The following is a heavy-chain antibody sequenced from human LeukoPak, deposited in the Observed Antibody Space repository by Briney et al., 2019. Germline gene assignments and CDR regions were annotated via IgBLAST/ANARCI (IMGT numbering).Heavy chain of an antibody. CDR2: IYPGDSDS. CDR3: ARGDGGTSWLDS. V-gene: IGHV5-51*01. Sequence: GESLKISCKGSGYIFTNYWIGWVRQMPGKGLEWMGIIYPGDSDSRYSPSFEGQVTISADKSSSTTFLQWSSLKASDTAMYYCARGDGGTSWLDSWGQGTLVTVSS. CDR1: GYIFTNYW. D-gene: IGHD6-13*01. J-gene: IGHJ4*02.